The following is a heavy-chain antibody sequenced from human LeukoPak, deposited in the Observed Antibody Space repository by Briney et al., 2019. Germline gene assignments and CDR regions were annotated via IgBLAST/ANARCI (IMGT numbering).Heavy chain of an antibody. CDR1: GYTFTIYG. CDR3: ARGSPGRYSSSSQPNDY. D-gene: IGHD6-6*01. V-gene: IGHV1-18*01. J-gene: IGHJ4*02. CDR2: ISAYNGNT. Sequence: ASVTVSCKASGYTFTIYGISWVRHGPGQGLEWMGWISAYNGNTNYAQKLQGRVTMTTDTSTSTASLELRSLRSDDTAVYYCARGSPGRYSSSSQPNDYWGQGTLVTVSS.